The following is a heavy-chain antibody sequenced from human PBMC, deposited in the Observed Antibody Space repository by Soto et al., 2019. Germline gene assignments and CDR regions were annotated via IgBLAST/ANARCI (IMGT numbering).Heavy chain of an antibody. CDR1: GDSISSFY. Sequence: SETLSLTCTVSGDSISSFYWSWIRQPPGTGLEWIGFIYYSGSTNYNPSLKSRVTISVDTSKNQFSLKLSSVTAADTAVYYCARGEGDYYYYYGMDVWGQGTTVTVSS. J-gene: IGHJ6*02. CDR2: IYYSGST. CDR3: ARGEGDYYYYYGMDV. V-gene: IGHV4-59*01.